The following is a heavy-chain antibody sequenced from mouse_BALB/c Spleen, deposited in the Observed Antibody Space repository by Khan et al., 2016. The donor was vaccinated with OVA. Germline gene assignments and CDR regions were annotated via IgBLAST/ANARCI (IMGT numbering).Heavy chain of an antibody. Sequence: EVQGVESGGGLVKPGGSLKLSCAASGFTFSSYAMSWVRQTPEKRLEWVATISSGGSDTYYPDSVKGRFNISRDNANNTLYLQMSSLRSEDTAMYYCARLYAMDYWGQGTSVTVAS. J-gene: IGHJ4*01. CDR1: GFTFSSYA. CDR2: ISSGGSDT. V-gene: IGHV5-9-3*01. CDR3: ARLYAMDY.